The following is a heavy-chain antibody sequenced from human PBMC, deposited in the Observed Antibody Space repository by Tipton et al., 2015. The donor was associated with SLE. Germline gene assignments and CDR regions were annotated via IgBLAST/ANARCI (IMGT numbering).Heavy chain of an antibody. V-gene: IGHV3-48*03. CDR1: GFTFTSYE. CDR2: INSGGGTM. Sequence: GSLRLSCAVSGFTFTSYEMNWFCQAPGKGLEWVSYINSGGGTMYADSVKGRFTISRDNAKDSLYLQMNSLRDEDTAVYYCARDESGPETWGQGTLVTVSS. D-gene: IGHD2-15*01. CDR3: ARDESGPET. J-gene: IGHJ4*02.